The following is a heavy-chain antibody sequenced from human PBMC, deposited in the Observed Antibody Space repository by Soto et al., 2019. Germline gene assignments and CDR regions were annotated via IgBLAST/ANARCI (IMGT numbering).Heavy chain of an antibody. J-gene: IGHJ4*02. D-gene: IGHD4-4*01. CDR3: AKDFMTTVTLGFDY. Sequence: GGSLRLSCAAPGFTFSSYGMHWVRQAPGKGLEWVAVISYDGSNKYYADSVKGRFTISRDNSKNTLYLQMNSLRAEDTAVYYCAKDFMTTVTLGFDYWGQGTLVTVSS. CDR1: GFTFSSYG. V-gene: IGHV3-30*18. CDR2: ISYDGSNK.